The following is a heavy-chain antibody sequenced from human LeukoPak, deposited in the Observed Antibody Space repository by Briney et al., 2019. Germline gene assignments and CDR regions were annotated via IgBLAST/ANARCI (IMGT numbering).Heavy chain of an antibody. CDR2: ISGSGGST. CDR1: GFTFSSYA. Sequence: GGSLRLFCAASGFTFSSYAMSWVRQAPGKGLEWVSAISGSGGSTYYADSVKGRFTISRDNSKNTLYLQMNSLRAEDTAVYYCAKVGIVVVVAATPYFDYWAREPWSPSPQ. CDR3: AKVGIVVVVAATPYFDY. V-gene: IGHV3-23*01. D-gene: IGHD2-15*01. J-gene: IGHJ4*02.